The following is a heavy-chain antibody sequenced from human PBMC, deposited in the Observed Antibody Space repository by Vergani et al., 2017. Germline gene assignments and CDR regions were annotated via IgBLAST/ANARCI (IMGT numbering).Heavy chain of an antibody. CDR2: IKQDGSEK. D-gene: IGHD3-10*01. CDR3: ARDFGAGYDAFDI. Sequence: VQLVESGGGVVQPGRSLRLSCAASGFTFSSYWMSWVRQAPGKGLEWVANIKQDGSEKYYVDSVKGRFTISRDNAKNSLYLQMNSLRAEDTAVYYCARDFGAGYDAFDIWGQGTMVTVSS. CDR1: GFTFSSYW. J-gene: IGHJ3*02. V-gene: IGHV3-7*01.